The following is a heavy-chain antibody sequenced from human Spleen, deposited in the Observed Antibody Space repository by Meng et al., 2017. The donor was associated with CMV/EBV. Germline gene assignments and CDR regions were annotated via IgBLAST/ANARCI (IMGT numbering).Heavy chain of an antibody. CDR1: GGSFSGYY. J-gene: IGHJ6*02. D-gene: IGHD4-11*01. V-gene: IGHV4-34*01. CDR2: INNSGST. CDR3: ARKGYSNGMDV. Sequence: SETLSLTCAVYGGSFSGYYWSWIRQPPGKGLEWIGEINNSGSTNYNPSLKSRVTISVDTSKNQFSLKLSSVTAADTAVYYCARKGYSNGMDVWGQGTTVTVSS.